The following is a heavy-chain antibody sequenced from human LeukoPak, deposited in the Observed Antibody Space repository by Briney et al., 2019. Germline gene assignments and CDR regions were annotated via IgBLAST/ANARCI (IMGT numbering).Heavy chain of an antibody. Sequence: ASVKVSCKASGYTFTSYGISWVRQAPGQGLEWMGWIGAYNGNTNYAQKLQGRVTMTTDTSTSTAYMELRSLRSDDTAVYYCARDITIFGVVISWFDPWGQGTLVTVSS. D-gene: IGHD3-3*01. J-gene: IGHJ5*02. CDR3: ARDITIFGVVISWFDP. CDR1: GYTFTSYG. CDR2: IGAYNGNT. V-gene: IGHV1-18*01.